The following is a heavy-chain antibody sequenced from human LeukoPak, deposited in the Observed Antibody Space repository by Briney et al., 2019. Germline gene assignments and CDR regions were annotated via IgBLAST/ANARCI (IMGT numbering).Heavy chain of an antibody. Sequence: SETLSLTCAVYGGSLSGYYWSWIRQPPGKGLEWIGEINHSGSTNYNPSLKSRVTISVDTSKNQFSLKLSSVTAADTAVYYCARGEAGFDIWGQGTMVTVSS. J-gene: IGHJ3*02. CDR3: ARGEAGFDI. V-gene: IGHV4-34*01. D-gene: IGHD6-25*01. CDR1: GGSLSGYY. CDR2: INHSGST.